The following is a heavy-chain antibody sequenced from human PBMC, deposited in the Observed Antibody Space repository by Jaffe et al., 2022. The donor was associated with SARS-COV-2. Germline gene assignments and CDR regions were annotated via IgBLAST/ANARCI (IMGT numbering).Heavy chain of an antibody. J-gene: IGHJ4*02. CDR1: GGSISSSSYY. Sequence: QLQLQESGPGLVKPSETLSLTCTVSGGSISSSSYYWGWIRQPPGKGLEWIGSIYYSGSTYYNPSLKSRVTISVDTSKNQFSLKLSSVTAADTAVYYCARGNQKLLWFGELVEKYYFDYWGQGTLVTVSS. CDR2: IYYSGST. V-gene: IGHV4-39*01. D-gene: IGHD3-10*01. CDR3: ARGNQKLLWFGELVEKYYFDY.